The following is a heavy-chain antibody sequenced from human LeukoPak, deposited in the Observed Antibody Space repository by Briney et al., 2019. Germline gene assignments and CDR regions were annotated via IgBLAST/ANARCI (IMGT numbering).Heavy chain of an antibody. CDR1: GGSISSGSYY. D-gene: IGHD3-22*01. CDR2: IYTSGST. V-gene: IGHV4-61*02. Sequence: SQTLSLTCTVSGGSISSGSYYWSWIRQPAGKGLEWIGRIYTSGSTNYNPSLKSRVTISVDTSKNQFSLKLSSVTAADTAVYFCARGPYSYDSSGAFDVWGQGTMVTVSS. CDR3: ARGPYSYDSSGAFDV. J-gene: IGHJ3*01.